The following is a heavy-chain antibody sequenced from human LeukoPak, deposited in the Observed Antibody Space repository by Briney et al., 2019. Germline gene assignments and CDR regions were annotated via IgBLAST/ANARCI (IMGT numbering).Heavy chain of an antibody. CDR1: GGSISSGSYY. CDR2: IYTSGST. CDR3: ARGELEIDVFDI. V-gene: IGHV4-61*02. J-gene: IGHJ3*02. Sequence: SQTLSLTCTVPGGSISSGSYYWSWIRQPAGKGLEWIGRIYTSGSTNYNPSLKSQVTISVDTSKNQFSLKLSSVTAADTAVYYCARGELEIDVFDIWAQGTMFT. D-gene: IGHD1-1*01.